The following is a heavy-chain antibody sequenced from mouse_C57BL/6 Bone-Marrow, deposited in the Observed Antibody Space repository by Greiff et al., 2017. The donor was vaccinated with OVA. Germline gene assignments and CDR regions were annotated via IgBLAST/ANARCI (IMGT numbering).Heavy chain of an antibody. CDR1: GYAFTNYL. CDR3: ARHYYGSSYAMDY. CDR2: INPGSGGT. J-gene: IGHJ4*01. Sequence: QVQLQQSGAELVRPGTSVKVSCKASGYAFTNYLIEWVKQRPGQGLEWIGVINPGSGGTNCNEKFKGKATLTADKSSSTAYMQLSSLTSEDSAVYFCARHYYGSSYAMDYWGQGTSVTVSS. V-gene: IGHV1-54*01. D-gene: IGHD1-1*01.